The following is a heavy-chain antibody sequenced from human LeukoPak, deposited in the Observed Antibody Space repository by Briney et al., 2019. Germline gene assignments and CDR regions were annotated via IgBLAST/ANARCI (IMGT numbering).Heavy chain of an antibody. CDR1: GYTFTSYG. CDR3: ARGGVYSNLFDF. CDR2: ISAYNGNT. Sequence: ASVKVSCKASGYTFTSYGITWVRQAPGQGLEWMGWISAYNGNTNYAQNLQGRVTMTTDTSTSTAYMELRGLRSDDTAVHYCARGGVYSNLFDFWGQGTLVTVSS. D-gene: IGHD4-11*01. V-gene: IGHV1-18*01. J-gene: IGHJ4*02.